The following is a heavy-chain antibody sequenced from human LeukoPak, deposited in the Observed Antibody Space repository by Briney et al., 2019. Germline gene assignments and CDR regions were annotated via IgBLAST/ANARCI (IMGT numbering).Heavy chain of an antibody. V-gene: IGHV4-31*03. J-gene: IGHJ6*02. Sequence: PSQTLSLTCTVSGGSISSGGYYWSWIRQHPGKGLEWIGYIYYSGSTNYNPSLKSRVTISVDTSKNQFSLKLSSVTAADTAVYYCARGSGSYYDCYYYGMDVWGQGTTVTVSS. CDR1: GGSISSGGYY. CDR3: ARGSGSYYDCYYYGMDV. CDR2: IYYSGST. D-gene: IGHD1-26*01.